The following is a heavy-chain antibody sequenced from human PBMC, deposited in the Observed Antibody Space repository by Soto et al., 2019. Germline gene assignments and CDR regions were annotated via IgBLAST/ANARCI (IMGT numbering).Heavy chain of an antibody. CDR1: RGFISSFY. J-gene: IGHJ5*02. CDR3: ARALPGYCSGGSCSNWFDP. Sequence: SETLSLTCTVSRGFISSFYWIWVRQPPGKGLEWMGYGYYSGSTNYNPSLKSRVTISVDTSKNQFSLKLSSVTAADTAVYYCARALPGYCSGGSCSNWFDPWGQGTLVTVSS. CDR2: GYYSGST. D-gene: IGHD2-15*01. V-gene: IGHV4-59*01.